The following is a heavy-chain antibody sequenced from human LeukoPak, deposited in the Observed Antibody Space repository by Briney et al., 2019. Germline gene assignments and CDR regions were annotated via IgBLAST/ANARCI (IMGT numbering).Heavy chain of an antibody. CDR1: GGSISSGSYY. CDR3: ARQQLGIVVIDY. Sequence: NPSETLSLTCTVSGGSISSGSYYWSWVRQPAGKGLEWIGRIYTSGSTNYNPSLKSRVTISIDTSKNQFSLRLNSMTAADTAVYYCARQQLGIVVIDYWGQGTLVTVSS. J-gene: IGHJ4*02. D-gene: IGHD2-2*01. V-gene: IGHV4-61*02. CDR2: IYTSGST.